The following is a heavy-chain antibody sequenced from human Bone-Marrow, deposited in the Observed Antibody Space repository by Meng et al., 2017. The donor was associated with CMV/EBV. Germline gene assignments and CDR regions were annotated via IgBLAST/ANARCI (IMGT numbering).Heavy chain of an antibody. Sequence: SETLSLTCTVSGGAISSGDYYWSWIRQPPGKGLEWIGYIYYSGSTYYNPSLKSRVTISVDTSKNQFSLKLSSVTAADTAVYYCARIPLGSGWSYFDYWGQGTLVTVSS. CDR1: GGAISSGDYY. CDR3: ARIPLGSGWSYFDY. J-gene: IGHJ4*02. V-gene: IGHV4-30-4*02. CDR2: IYYSGST. D-gene: IGHD6-19*01.